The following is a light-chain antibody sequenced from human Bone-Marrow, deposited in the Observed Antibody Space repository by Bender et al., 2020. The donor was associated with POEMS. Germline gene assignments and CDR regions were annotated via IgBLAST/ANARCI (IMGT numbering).Light chain of an antibody. CDR2: EVI. J-gene: IGLJ2*01. CDR1: SSDIGTYDY. Sequence: QSALTQPPSASGSPGQSVTISCTGSSSDIGTYDYVSWYQQHPDKAPKLMIYEVIKRPSGVSNRFSGFKSDNRASLTISGLQAEDEADYHCCAYGGSRTLVLFGGGTKLTVL. V-gene: IGLV2-23*02. CDR3: CAYGGSRTLVL.